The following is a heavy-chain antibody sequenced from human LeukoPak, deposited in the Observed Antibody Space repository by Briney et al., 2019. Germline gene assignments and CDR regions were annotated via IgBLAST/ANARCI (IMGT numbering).Heavy chain of an antibody. J-gene: IGHJ4*02. D-gene: IGHD5-24*01. CDR1: GFTFTNSW. CDR2: IYPGDSDT. V-gene: IGHV5-51*01. CDR3: ATHPGGLQSGFDN. Sequence: RESLKISCKGSGFTFTNSWIGWVRQMPGKGLEWMGIIYPGDSDTRYSPSFQGQVTISADRSSTTAYLQWSRLRASDTAMYYCATHPGGLQSGFDNWGQGTLVTVSS.